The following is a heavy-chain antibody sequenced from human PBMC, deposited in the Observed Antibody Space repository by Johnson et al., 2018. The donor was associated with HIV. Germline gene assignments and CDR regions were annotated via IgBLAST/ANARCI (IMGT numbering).Heavy chain of an antibody. Sequence: VQLVESGGGLVQPGGSLKLSCAASGFTFSGSAMHWVRQASGTGLEWVGRSRSKANSYTTEYAASVKGRVTISRDDSKHSLYLQMNSLKTEDTAVYYCAREVRTETYGMDAFDIWGQGTMVTVSS. V-gene: IGHV3-73*02. CDR2: SRSKANSYTT. D-gene: IGHD1-1*01. J-gene: IGHJ3*02. CDR3: AREVRTETYGMDAFDI. CDR1: GFTFSGSA.